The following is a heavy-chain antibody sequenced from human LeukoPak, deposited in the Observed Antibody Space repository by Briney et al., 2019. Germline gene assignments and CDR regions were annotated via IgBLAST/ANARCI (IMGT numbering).Heavy chain of an antibody. CDR3: ARDTNSGYEGWFDP. J-gene: IGHJ5*02. Sequence: SETLSLTCTVSGGSISSYYWSWIRQPPGKGLEWIGYIYYSGSTNCNPSLKSRVTISVDTSKNQFSLKLSSVTAADTAVYYCARDTNSGYEGWFDPWGQGTLVTVSS. CDR1: GGSISSYY. D-gene: IGHD5-12*01. V-gene: IGHV4-59*01. CDR2: IYYSGST.